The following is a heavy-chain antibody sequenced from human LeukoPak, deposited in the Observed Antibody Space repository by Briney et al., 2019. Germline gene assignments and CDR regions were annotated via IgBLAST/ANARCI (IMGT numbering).Heavy chain of an antibody. CDR1: GFTFSIYA. Sequence: GGSLRLSCAASGFTFSIYAMTWVRQAPGKGLEWVAVISYDGSNKYYADSVKGRFTISRDNSKNTLYLQMNSLRTEDTAIYYCAKEDVVVITIRYFQHWGQGTLVTVSS. V-gene: IGHV3-30*18. CDR3: AKEDVVVITIRYFQH. J-gene: IGHJ1*01. CDR2: ISYDGSNK. D-gene: IGHD3-22*01.